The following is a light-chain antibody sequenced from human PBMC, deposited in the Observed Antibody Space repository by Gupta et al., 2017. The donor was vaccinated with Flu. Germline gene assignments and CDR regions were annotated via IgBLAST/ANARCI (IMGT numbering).Light chain of an antibody. V-gene: IGLV2-14*01. CDR3: SSYRSGASRV. CDR1: SQDIGTYNF. Sequence: QSALTQPASVSVSPGPSISISCTGTSQDIGTYNFVSWYIQHPGKAPKLLILEVSKRPSGISDRFSGSKSGNTASLSISGLQAEDEGDYYCSSYRSGASRVFGTGTTVT. J-gene: IGLJ1*01. CDR2: EVS.